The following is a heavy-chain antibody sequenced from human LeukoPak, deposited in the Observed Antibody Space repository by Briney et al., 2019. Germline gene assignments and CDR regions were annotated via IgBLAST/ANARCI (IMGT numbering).Heavy chain of an antibody. Sequence: SGSGGSTYYTDSVKGRFTMYRVNSKNTKYLQINSMKAEDTAEYYGSKSGTARATVFDYWGQGTLVTVSS. CDR2: SGSGGST. CDR3: SKSGTARATVFDY. J-gene: IGHJ4*02. V-gene: IGHV3-23*01. D-gene: IGHD5-18*01.